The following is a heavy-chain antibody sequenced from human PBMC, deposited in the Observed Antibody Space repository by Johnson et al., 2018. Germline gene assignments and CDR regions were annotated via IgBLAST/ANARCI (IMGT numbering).Heavy chain of an antibody. CDR3: ARDSRVRDSSGYPDAFDI. J-gene: IGHJ3*02. V-gene: IGHV3-21*01. Sequence: VQLVESGGGLVEPGGSLRLSCAASGFTFSSYSMNWVRQAPGKGLEWVSSISSSSSYIYYADSVKGRFTISRDNAKNSLYLQMNSLRDEDTAVYSWARDSRVRDSSGYPDAFDIWGQGTMVTVSS. CDR1: GFTFSSYS. CDR2: ISSSSSYI. D-gene: IGHD3-22*01.